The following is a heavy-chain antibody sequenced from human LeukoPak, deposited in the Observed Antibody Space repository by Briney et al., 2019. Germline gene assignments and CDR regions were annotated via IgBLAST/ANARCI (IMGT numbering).Heavy chain of an antibody. Sequence: HTRGSLRLSCAASGFTFTSHEMNWVRQAPGKGLEWVSAISGSGGSTYYADSVKGRFTISRDNSKNTLYLQMNSLRAEDTAVYYCAKDLAMGIGDYWGQGTLVTVSS. CDR1: GFTFTSHE. CDR2: ISGSGGST. J-gene: IGHJ4*02. CDR3: AKDLAMGIGDY. V-gene: IGHV3-23*01. D-gene: IGHD5-18*01.